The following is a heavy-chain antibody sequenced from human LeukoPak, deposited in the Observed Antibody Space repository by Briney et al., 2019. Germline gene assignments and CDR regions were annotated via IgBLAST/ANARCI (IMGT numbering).Heavy chain of an antibody. CDR3: ARPQSMTGVAAFDI. CDR2: IYPGDSDT. CDR1: GYSFTSYW. D-gene: IGHD3-10*01. J-gene: IGHJ3*02. V-gene: IGHV5-51*03. Sequence: KPGESLTLSCTGSGYSFTSYWIGWVRQMPGKGLEWMGIIYPGDSDTKYSPPFQGQVTISADKSISTAYLQWSSLKASDTAMYYCARPQSMTGVAAFDIWGQGTMVTVSS.